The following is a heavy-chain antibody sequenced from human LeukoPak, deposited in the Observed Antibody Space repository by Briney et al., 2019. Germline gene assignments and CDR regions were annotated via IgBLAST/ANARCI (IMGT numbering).Heavy chain of an antibody. CDR1: GVSISSYY. V-gene: IGHV4-59*01. Sequence: SETLSLTCTVSGVSISSYYWSWIQQPPGKGLEWIGYIYYSGSTNYNPSLKSRVTISVDTSKNQFSLKLSSVTAADTAVYYCARDYLFDPWGQGALVTVSS. CDR2: IYYSGST. J-gene: IGHJ5*02. CDR3: ARDYLFDP.